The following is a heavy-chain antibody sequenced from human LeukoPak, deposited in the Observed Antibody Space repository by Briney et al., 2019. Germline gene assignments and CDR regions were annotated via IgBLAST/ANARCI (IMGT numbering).Heavy chain of an antibody. V-gene: IGHV3-23*01. CDR1: GFTFSRFA. CDR2: ISNSGTIT. Sequence: GGSLRLSCAVSGFTFSRFAMNWVRQAPGKGLEWVSIISNSGTITSYADSVKGRFTISRDNSKNTEYLQMNSLRAEDTALYYCATESFHYWGQGTLVAVSS. D-gene: IGHD3-10*01. CDR3: ATESFHY. J-gene: IGHJ4*02.